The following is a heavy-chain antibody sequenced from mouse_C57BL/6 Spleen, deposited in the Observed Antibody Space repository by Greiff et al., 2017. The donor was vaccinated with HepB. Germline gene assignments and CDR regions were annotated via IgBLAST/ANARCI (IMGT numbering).Heavy chain of an antibody. CDR2: ISYDGSN. J-gene: IGHJ4*01. V-gene: IGHV3-6*01. CDR1: GYSITSGYY. Sequence: EVKLVESGPGLVKPSQSLSLTCSVTGYSITSGYYWNWIRQFPGNKLEWMGYISYDGSNNYNPSLKNRISITRDTSKNQFFLKLNSVTTEDTATYYCAREKLGLMDYWGQGTSVTVSS. D-gene: IGHD4-1*01. CDR3: AREKLGLMDY.